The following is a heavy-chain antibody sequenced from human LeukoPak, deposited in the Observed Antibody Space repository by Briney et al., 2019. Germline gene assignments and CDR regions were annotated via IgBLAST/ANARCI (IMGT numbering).Heavy chain of an antibody. Sequence: ASVKVSCKASGYTFSGYYMHWVRQAPGQGLEWMGRINPNSGGTNYAQKFQGRVTMTRDTSISTAYMELSRLRSDDTAVYYCARRKYYGSEYHYYGMDLWGQGTTVTVSS. J-gene: IGHJ6*02. D-gene: IGHD3-10*01. CDR1: GYTFSGYY. CDR2: INPNSGGT. V-gene: IGHV1-2*06. CDR3: ARRKYYGSEYHYYGMDL.